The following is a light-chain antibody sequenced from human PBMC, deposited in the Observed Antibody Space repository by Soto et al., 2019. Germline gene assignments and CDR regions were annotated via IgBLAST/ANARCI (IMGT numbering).Light chain of an antibody. CDR2: GIS. Sequence: EIVMTQSPATLSVSPGEGATLSCRASQRLSINLAWYQQKPGQAPRLLIYGISNRVPGIPVRFSASGSGTEFTLAISSLQSEDVAVYYCQQYNSWPLTFGGGTKVQI. CDR1: QRLSIN. V-gene: IGKV3-15*01. J-gene: IGKJ4*01. CDR3: QQYNSWPLT.